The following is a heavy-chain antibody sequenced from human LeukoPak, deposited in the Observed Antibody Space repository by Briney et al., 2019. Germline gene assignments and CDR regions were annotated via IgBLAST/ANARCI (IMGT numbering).Heavy chain of an antibody. D-gene: IGHD3-10*01. CDR1: GITFSSFW. Sequence: GRSLRLSCAVSGITFSSFWMSWVRQAPGKGLEWVANIKQDGSEKYYVDSVKGRFTISRDNAKNSVYLQMNSLRAEDTAVYYCARDYYGSGPRALDIWGQGTMVTVSS. CDR3: ARDYYGSGPRALDI. CDR2: IKQDGSEK. J-gene: IGHJ3*02. V-gene: IGHV3-7*01.